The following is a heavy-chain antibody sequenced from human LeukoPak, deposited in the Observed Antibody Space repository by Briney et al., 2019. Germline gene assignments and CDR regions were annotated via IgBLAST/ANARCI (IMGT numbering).Heavy chain of an antibody. J-gene: IGHJ3*01. CDR2: ISGSGGST. V-gene: IGHV3-23*01. CDR3: XKSFRHVLRFLEWLFXFXX. Sequence: GGSLRLSCAASGFTFSSYAMSWVRQAPGKGLEWVSAISGSGGSTYYADSVKGRFTISRDNSKNTLYLQMNSLRAEDTAVYYCXKSFRHVLRFLEWLFXFXXWGXXXMVT. D-gene: IGHD3-3*01. CDR1: GFTFSSYA.